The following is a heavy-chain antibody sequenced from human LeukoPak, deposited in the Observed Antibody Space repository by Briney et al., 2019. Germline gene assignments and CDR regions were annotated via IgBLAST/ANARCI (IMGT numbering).Heavy chain of an antibody. Sequence: WASVKVSCKASGYTFTSYGISWVRQAPGQGLEWMGWISAYNGNTNYAQKLQGRVTMTTDTSTSTAYMELGSLRSDDTAVYYCARSYYYGSGSYYNQPYYYYYYMDVWGKGTTVTISS. V-gene: IGHV1-18*01. CDR3: ARSYYYGSGSYYNQPYYYYYYMDV. J-gene: IGHJ6*03. CDR2: ISAYNGNT. CDR1: GYTFTSYG. D-gene: IGHD3-10*01.